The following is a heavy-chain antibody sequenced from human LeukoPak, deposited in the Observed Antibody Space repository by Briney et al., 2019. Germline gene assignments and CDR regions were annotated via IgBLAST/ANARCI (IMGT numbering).Heavy chain of an antibody. D-gene: IGHD6-6*01. CDR2: INHSGST. CDR3: ARGRGIAARRYNWFDP. V-gene: IGHV4-34*01. CDR1: GGSFSGYY. Sequence: SETLSLTCAVYGGSFSGYYWSWIRQPPGKGLEWIGEINHSGSTNYNPSLKSRVTISVDTSKNQLSLKLSSVTAADTAVYYCARGRGIAARRYNWFDPWGQGTLVTVSP. J-gene: IGHJ5*02.